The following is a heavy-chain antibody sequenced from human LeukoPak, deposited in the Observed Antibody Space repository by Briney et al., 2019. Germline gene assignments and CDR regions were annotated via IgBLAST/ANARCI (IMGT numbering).Heavy chain of an antibody. Sequence: SETLSLTCTLSGRSISSYYCSWIRQPPGKGLEWIGYICTSGSPNNNPSLKSRFTISVDTPKNQFSLKLTSVTATDTAVYYCARQIMVYYYYMDVWGKGTTVTVSS. D-gene: IGHD3-10*01. CDR1: GRSISSYY. CDR3: ARQIMVYYYYMDV. CDR2: ICTSGSP. V-gene: IGHV4-4*09. J-gene: IGHJ6*03.